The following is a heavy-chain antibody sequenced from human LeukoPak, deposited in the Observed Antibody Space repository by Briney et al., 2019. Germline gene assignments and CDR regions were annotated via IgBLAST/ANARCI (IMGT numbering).Heavy chain of an antibody. D-gene: IGHD3-3*01. CDR2: IYSDGST. CDR3: ARYDFILISYFDL. V-gene: IGHV3-53*01. CDR1: GFTVSTNY. J-gene: IGHJ2*01. Sequence: GGSLRLSCAASGFTVSTNYMSWVRQAPGKKLEWVSDIYSDGSTFYADSVKGRFTISRDNSKNTLYLQMNNLRAEDTAVYHCARYDFILISYFDLWGRGTLVTVSS.